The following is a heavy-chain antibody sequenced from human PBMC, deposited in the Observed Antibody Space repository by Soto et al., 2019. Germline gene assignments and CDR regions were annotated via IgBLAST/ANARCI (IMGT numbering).Heavy chain of an antibody. D-gene: IGHD6-19*01. CDR3: ARAPYSSGSSYFDY. CDR1: GFTFSSYW. V-gene: IGHV3-74*01. CDR2: INTGGSST. J-gene: IGHJ4*02. Sequence: GGSLRLSCAASGFTFSSYWMHWVRQAPGKGLVWVSRINTGGSSTSDADSVKGRFSISRDNAKNTLYLQMNSLTTEDTAVYYCARAPYSSGSSYFDYWGQGTLVTVSS.